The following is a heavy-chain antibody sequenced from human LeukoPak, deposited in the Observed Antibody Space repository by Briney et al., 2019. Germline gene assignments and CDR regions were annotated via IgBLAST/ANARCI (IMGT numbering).Heavy chain of an antibody. CDR2: IYSGGST. V-gene: IGHV3-66*01. D-gene: IGHD2-2*01. CDR1: GFTVSSNY. J-gene: IGHJ4*02. CDR3: AREDCSSTSCTFDY. Sequence: GGSLRLSCAASGFTVSSNYMSWVRQAPGKGLEWVSVIYSGGSTYYADSVKGRFTISRDNSKNTLYLQMNSLRAEDTAVYHCAREDCSSTSCTFDYWGQGTLVTVSS.